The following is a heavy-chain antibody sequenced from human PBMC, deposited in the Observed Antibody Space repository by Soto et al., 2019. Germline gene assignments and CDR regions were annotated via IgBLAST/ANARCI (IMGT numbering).Heavy chain of an antibody. CDR2: MNPNSGNT. Sequence: ASVKVSCKASGYTFTSYDINWVRQATGQGLEWMGWMNPNSGNTGYAQKFQGRVTMTRNTSISTAYMELSSLRSEDTAVYYCARSLLVVPAAHSEGDAFDIWGQGTMVTVSS. CDR3: ARSLLVVPAAHSEGDAFDI. CDR1: GYTFTSYD. D-gene: IGHD2-2*01. V-gene: IGHV1-8*01. J-gene: IGHJ3*02.